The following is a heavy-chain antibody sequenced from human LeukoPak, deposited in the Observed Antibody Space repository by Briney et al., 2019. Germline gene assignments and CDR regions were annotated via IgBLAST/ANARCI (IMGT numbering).Heavy chain of an antibody. CDR2: ISSSGSTI. J-gene: IGHJ6*04. CDR1: GFTFSSYE. Sequence: QPGGSLRLSCAASGFTFSSYEMNWVRQAPGKGLELVSYISSSGSTIYYADSVKGRFTISRDNAKNSLYLQMNSLRAEDTAVYYCAELGITMIGGVWGKGTTVTISS. V-gene: IGHV3-48*03. D-gene: IGHD3-10*02. CDR3: AELGITMIGGV.